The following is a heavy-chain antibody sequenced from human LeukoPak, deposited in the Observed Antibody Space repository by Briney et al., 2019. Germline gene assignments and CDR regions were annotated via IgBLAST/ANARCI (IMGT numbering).Heavy chain of an antibody. CDR3: ARGWGGYSSYPPDY. J-gene: IGHJ4*02. Sequence: PGGSLRLSCVAYGFSLGDFNMIWVRQAPGKGLEWLSYIGPSSSISYLSTYYAQSVKGRFTISRDIASNSLFLQMSSLRVEDTAIYYCARGWGGYSSYPPDYWGQGTLVTVSS. D-gene: IGHD5-12*01. CDR2: IGPSSSISYLST. CDR1: GFSLGDFN. V-gene: IGHV3-48*01.